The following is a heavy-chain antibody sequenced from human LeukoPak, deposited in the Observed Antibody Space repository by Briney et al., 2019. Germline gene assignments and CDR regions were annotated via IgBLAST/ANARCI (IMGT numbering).Heavy chain of an antibody. D-gene: IGHD3-22*01. V-gene: IGHV3-21*01. Sequence: GESLRLSCAASGFTFSSYAMNRVRQAPGKGLEWVSSISRGSDHIFYADSMKGRFTISRDNAKNSLYLQMNSLGAEDTAVYYCARPYDTRGYFPDYWGQGTLVTVSS. CDR3: ARPYDTRGYFPDY. J-gene: IGHJ4*02. CDR2: ISRGSDHI. CDR1: GFTFSSYA.